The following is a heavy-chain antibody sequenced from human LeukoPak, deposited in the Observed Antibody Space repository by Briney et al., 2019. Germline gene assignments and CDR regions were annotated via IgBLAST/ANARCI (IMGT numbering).Heavy chain of an antibody. CDR1: GGSISSSSHY. J-gene: IGHJ4*02. Sequence: KPSETLSLTCTVSGGSISSSSHYWGWIRQPPGKGLEWIGSIYYSGSTYYNPSLKSRVTISVDTSKNQFSLKLSSVTAADTAVYYCARQRIVVVVAATFDYWGQGTLVTVSS. V-gene: IGHV4-39*01. CDR2: IYYSGST. CDR3: ARQRIVVVVAATFDY. D-gene: IGHD2-15*01.